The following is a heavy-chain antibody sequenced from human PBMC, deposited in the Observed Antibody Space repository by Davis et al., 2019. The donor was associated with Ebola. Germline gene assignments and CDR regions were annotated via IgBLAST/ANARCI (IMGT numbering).Heavy chain of an antibody. V-gene: IGHV3-23*01. CDR2: GTSADT. CDR3: TRHVSGDFWYFDL. D-gene: IGHD4-17*01. J-gene: IGHJ2*01. CDR1: GFIFSTYV. Sequence: LKISCSASGFIFSTYVMSWVRQAPGKGLEWVSTYGTSADTYYADSVKGRFTIPRDNSKNTVYLQMNSLRAEDTAVYYCTRHVSGDFWYFDLWGRGTLVTVSS.